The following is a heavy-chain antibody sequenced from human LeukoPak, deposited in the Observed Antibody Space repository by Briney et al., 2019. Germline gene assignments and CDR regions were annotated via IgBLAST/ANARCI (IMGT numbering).Heavy chain of an antibody. CDR2: INHSGST. Sequence: SETLSLTCAVYGGSFSGYYWSWIRQPPGKGLEWIGEINHSGSTNYNPSLKSRVTISVDTSRNQFSLKLSSVTAADTAVYYCAREAPGVVHGYSGPLTVGPKKKAWFDPWGQGTLVTVSS. J-gene: IGHJ5*02. V-gene: IGHV4-34*01. CDR1: GGSFSGYY. CDR3: AREAPGVVHGYSGPLTVGPKKKAWFDP. D-gene: IGHD5-12*01.